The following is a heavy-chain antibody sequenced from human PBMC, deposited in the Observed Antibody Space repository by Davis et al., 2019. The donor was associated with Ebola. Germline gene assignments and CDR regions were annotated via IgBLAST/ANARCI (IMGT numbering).Heavy chain of an antibody. CDR2: ISSSSSYI. Sequence: GGSLRLSCAAPGFTFSAHSMNWVRQAPGKGLEWVSSISSSSSYIYYADSVKGRFTISRDNAKNSLYLQMNSLRAEDTAVYYCARDSSGWYYGMDVWGKGTTVTVSS. V-gene: IGHV3-21*01. CDR3: ARDSSGWYYGMDV. CDR1: GFTFSAHS. D-gene: IGHD6-19*01. J-gene: IGHJ6*04.